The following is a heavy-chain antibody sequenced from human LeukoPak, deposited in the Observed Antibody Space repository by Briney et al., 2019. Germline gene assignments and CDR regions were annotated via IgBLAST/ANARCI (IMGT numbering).Heavy chain of an antibody. J-gene: IGHJ3*02. Sequence: SVKVSCKASGGTFSSYAISWVRQASGQGLEWMGGIIPIFGTANYAQKFQGRVTITADESTSTAYMELSSLRSEDTAVYYCARGVRGVIITFDAFDIWGQGTMVTVSS. D-gene: IGHD3-10*02. CDR2: IIPIFGTA. V-gene: IGHV1-69*01. CDR1: GGTFSSYA. CDR3: ARGVRGVIITFDAFDI.